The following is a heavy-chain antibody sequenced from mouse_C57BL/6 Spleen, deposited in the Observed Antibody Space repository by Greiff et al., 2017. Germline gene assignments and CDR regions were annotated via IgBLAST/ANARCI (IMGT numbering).Heavy chain of an antibody. V-gene: IGHV14-4*01. D-gene: IGHD1-1*01. CDR1: GFNIKDDY. J-gene: IGHJ4*01. Sequence: VQLKESGAELVRPGASVKLSCTASGFNIKDDYMHWVKQRPEQGLEWIGWLDPENGDTEYASKFQGKATITADTSSNTAYLQLSSLTSEDTAVYYCTTKDYYGTMDYWGQGTSVTVSS. CDR3: TTKDYYGTMDY. CDR2: LDPENGDT.